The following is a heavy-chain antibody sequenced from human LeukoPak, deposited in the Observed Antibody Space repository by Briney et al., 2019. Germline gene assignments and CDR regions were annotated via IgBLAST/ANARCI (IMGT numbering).Heavy chain of an antibody. D-gene: IGHD1/OR15-1a*01. V-gene: IGHV6-1*01. CDR2: TYYRSKWYY. CDR1: GDSVSSNSAA. CDR3: TRDRFANSYFDF. J-gene: IGHJ4*02. Sequence: SETLSLTCVISGDSVSSNSAAWNWIWQSPSRGLEWLGRTYYRSKWYYDYAPSVRSRITINPDTSKNRFSLVMNSVTPEDTALYYCTRDRFANSYFDFWGQGTLVTVSS.